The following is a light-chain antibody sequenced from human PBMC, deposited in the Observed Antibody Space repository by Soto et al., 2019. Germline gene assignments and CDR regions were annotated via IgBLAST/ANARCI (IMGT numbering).Light chain of an antibody. CDR3: QQRGSWPPT. CDR1: QSVNSY. CDR2: DAS. V-gene: IGKV3-11*01. Sequence: EIVLTQSPATLSLSPGERATLSCRASQSVNSYLAWYQQKPGQAPRLLVYDASNRATGIPARFSGSGSGTDFTLTISSLEPEDFAVYYCQQRGSWPPTFGGGTKVDIK. J-gene: IGKJ4*01.